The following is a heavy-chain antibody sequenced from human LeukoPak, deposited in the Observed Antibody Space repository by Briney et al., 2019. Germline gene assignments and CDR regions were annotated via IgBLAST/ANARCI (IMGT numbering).Heavy chain of an antibody. J-gene: IGHJ4*02. CDR3: ARERNLEIAVAGTIFNY. D-gene: IGHD6-19*01. V-gene: IGHV3-30*14. CDR2: ISYDGSNK. Sequence: PGRSLRLSCAASGFTFSIYTMHWVRQAPGKGLEWVAVISYDGSNKFYADSVKGRFTISRDNSKNTLYLQMKSLRAEDTAVYYCARERNLEIAVAGTIFNYWGQGTLVTVSS. CDR1: GFTFSIYT.